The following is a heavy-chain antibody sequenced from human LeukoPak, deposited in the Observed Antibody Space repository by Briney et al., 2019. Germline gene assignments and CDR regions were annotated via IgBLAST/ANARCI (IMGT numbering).Heavy chain of an antibody. J-gene: IGHJ4*02. Sequence: ASVKVSCKASGYTFTGYYVHWVRQAPGQGLEWMGRINPNSGDTNYAQKFQGRVTMTRDTSISTAYMELSRLRSDDTAVYYCARDYCGGDCFPNYWGQGTLVTVSS. CDR1: GYTFTGYY. CDR2: INPNSGDT. CDR3: ARDYCGGDCFPNY. D-gene: IGHD2-21*02. V-gene: IGHV1-2*06.